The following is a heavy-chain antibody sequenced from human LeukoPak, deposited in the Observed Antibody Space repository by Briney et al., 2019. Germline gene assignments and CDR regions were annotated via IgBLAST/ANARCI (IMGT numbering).Heavy chain of an antibody. D-gene: IGHD1-26*01. Sequence: GGSLRLSCAASGFTFISYWMSWVRQAPGKGLEWVANIKEDGSEKRDVDSVKGRFTISIDKAKNSLYLQMNSLTDEDTDVYYCVRDKIVGPRRLDRWGQGTLVTVSS. J-gene: IGHJ5*02. CDR3: VRDKIVGPRRLDR. CDR1: GFTFISYW. CDR2: IKEDGSEK. V-gene: IGHV3-7*01.